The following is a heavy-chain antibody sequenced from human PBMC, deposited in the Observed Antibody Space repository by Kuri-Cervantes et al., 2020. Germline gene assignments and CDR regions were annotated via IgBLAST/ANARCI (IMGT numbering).Heavy chain of an antibody. CDR2: ISAYNGNT. V-gene: IGHV1-18*01. Sequence: ASVKVSCKASGGTFSSYAISWVRQAPGQGLEWMGWISAYNGNTNYAQKLQGRVTMTTDTSTSTAYMELRSLRSDDTAVYYCAREGVTIGDGPEYYYYMDVWGKGTTVTVSS. CDR1: GGTFSSYA. CDR3: AREGVTIGDGPEYYYYMDV. D-gene: IGHD3-10*01. J-gene: IGHJ6*03.